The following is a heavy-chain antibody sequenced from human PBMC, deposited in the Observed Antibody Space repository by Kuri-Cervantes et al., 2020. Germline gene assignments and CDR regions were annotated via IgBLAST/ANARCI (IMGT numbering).Heavy chain of an antibody. D-gene: IGHD6-6*01. CDR1: GYTFTGYY. Sequence: ASVKVSCKASGYTFTGYYMHWVRQAPGQGLEWMGWINPNSGGTNYAQKFRGRVTMTEDTSTDTAYMELSSLRSEDTAVYYCATGIAPRGPLVYYYYMDVWGKGTAVTVSS. J-gene: IGHJ6*03. CDR2: INPNSGGT. V-gene: IGHV1-2*02. CDR3: ATGIAPRGPLVYYYYMDV.